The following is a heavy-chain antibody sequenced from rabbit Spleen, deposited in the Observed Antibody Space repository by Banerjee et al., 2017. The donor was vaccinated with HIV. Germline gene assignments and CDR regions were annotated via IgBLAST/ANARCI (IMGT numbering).Heavy chain of an antibody. V-gene: IGHV1S40*01. Sequence: SLGEYGGDLVKPGASLTLTCTASGFSFSSSDYMCWVRQAPGKGLEWISCIAGGGSGFAYSATWAKGRFTCSKTSSTTVTLQIPSLTVVYTASHFCARATCSSFSSYGMDLWGPGT. CDR3: ARATCSSFSSYGMDL. J-gene: IGHJ6*01. CDR2: IAGGGSGFA. CDR1: GFSFSSSDY. D-gene: IGHD5-1*01.